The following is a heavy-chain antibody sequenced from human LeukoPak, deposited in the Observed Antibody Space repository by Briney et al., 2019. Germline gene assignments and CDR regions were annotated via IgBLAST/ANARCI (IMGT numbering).Heavy chain of an antibody. Sequence: GGSLRLSCAASGFTFSSYGMSWVRQAPGKGLEWVSAISGSGGNTYYADSVKGRFTISRDNSKNTLYLQMNSLRPEDTAVYYCARPRGYSGYDYAFDIWGQGTMVTVSS. V-gene: IGHV3-23*01. CDR3: ARPRGYSGYDYAFDI. CDR2: ISGSGGNT. CDR1: GFTFSSYG. J-gene: IGHJ3*02. D-gene: IGHD5-12*01.